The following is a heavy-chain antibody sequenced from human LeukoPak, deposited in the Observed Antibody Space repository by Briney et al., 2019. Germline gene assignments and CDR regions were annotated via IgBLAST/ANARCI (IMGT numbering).Heavy chain of an antibody. V-gene: IGHV4-59*01. J-gene: IGHJ4*02. CDR1: GGSISSYY. Sequence: SETLSLTCTVSGGSISSYYWSWIRQPPGKGLEWIGYIYYSGSTNYNPSLKSRVTISVDTSKNQFSLKMSSVTAADTAVYYCARGVPVDYWGQGTLVTVSS. CDR2: IYYSGST. D-gene: IGHD2-2*01. CDR3: ARGVPVDY.